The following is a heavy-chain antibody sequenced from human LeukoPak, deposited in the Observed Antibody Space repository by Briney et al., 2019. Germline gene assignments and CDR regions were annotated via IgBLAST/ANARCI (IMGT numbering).Heavy chain of an antibody. CDR3: AKGRGWEASYYYYYMDV. V-gene: IGHV3-30*02. Sequence: AGSLRLSCAASGFTFSSYGIHWVRQAPGKGLEWVAFIRYDGSNKYYTDSVKGRFTISRDNSKNTLYLQMNSLRAEDTAVYYCAKGRGWEASYYYYYMDVWGKGTTVTISS. J-gene: IGHJ6*03. CDR1: GFTFSSYG. CDR2: IRYDGSNK. D-gene: IGHD1-26*01.